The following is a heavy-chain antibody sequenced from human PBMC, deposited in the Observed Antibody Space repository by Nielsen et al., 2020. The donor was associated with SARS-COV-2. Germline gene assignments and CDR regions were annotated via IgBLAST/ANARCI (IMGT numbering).Heavy chain of an antibody. Sequence: GSLRLSCTVSGASISSTSHYWGWIRQPPGKGLEWIGSVYYSGNTYYNPSLKSRVTISVDPSKSQFSLKLSSVTAADAAVYYCARGDGLGSFFDYWGQGTLVTVSS. CDR3: ARGDGLGSFFDY. V-gene: IGHV4-39*07. CDR1: GASISSTSHY. D-gene: IGHD3-16*01. CDR2: VYYSGNT. J-gene: IGHJ4*02.